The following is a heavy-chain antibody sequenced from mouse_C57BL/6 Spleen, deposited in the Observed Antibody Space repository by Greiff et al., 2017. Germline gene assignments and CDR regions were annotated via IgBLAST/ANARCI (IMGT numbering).Heavy chain of an antibody. J-gene: IGHJ2*01. CDR1: GYSFTDYN. CDR2: INPNYGTT. CDR3: AREGYYYGSSYVPDY. D-gene: IGHD1-1*01. Sequence: EVKLMESGPELVKPGASVTISCKASGYSFTDYNMNWVKQSNGKSLEWIGVINPNYGTTSYNQKFKGKATLTVDQSSSTAYMQLNSLTSEDSAVYYGAREGYYYGSSYVPDYWGQGTTLTVSS. V-gene: IGHV1-39*01.